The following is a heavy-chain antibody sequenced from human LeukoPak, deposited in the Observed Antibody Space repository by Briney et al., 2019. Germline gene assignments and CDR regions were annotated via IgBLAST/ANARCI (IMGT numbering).Heavy chain of an antibody. CDR1: GYSFTTFW. CDR3: ARRWTGYSHDS. V-gene: IGHV5-51*01. D-gene: IGHD3/OR15-3a*01. CDR2: IYPADSDT. J-gene: IGHJ4*02. Sequence: GESLKISCKGSGYSFTTFWIAWVRQMPGKGLEWMGIIYPADSDTRYSPSFQGQVTISADKSTNTAYLQWSSLMASDTAMYYCARRWTGYSHDSWGQGTLVTVSS.